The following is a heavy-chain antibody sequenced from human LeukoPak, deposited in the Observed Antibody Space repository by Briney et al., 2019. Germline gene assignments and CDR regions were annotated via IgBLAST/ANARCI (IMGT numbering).Heavy chain of an antibody. CDR1: GFTFSSYA. Sequence: GGSLRLSCAASGFTFSSYAMSWVRQAPGKGLEWVSAISGSGGSTYYADSVKGRFTISRDNSKNTLYLQMNSLRAEDTAVYYCAKDHYSSGWYPTPFDYWGQGTPVTVSS. D-gene: IGHD6-19*01. CDR3: AKDHYSSGWYPTPFDY. V-gene: IGHV3-23*01. J-gene: IGHJ4*02. CDR2: ISGSGGST.